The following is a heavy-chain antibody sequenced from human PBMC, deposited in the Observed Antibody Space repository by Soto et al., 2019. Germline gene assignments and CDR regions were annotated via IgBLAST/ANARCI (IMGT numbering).Heavy chain of an antibody. CDR3: ARGQITMVRGVIIKVFDY. D-gene: IGHD3-10*01. J-gene: IGHJ4*02. V-gene: IGHV1-69*13. CDR2: IIPIFGTA. CDR1: GGTFSSYA. Sequence: AASVKVSCKASGGTFSSYAISWVRQAPGQGLEWMGGIIPIFGTANYAQKFQGRVTITADESTSTAYMELSSLRSEDTAVYYCARGQITMVRGVIIKVFDYWGQGTLVTVSS.